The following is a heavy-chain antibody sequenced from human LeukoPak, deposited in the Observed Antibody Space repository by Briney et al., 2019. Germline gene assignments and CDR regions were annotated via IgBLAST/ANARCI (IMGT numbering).Heavy chain of an antibody. CDR2: TSYDGTNK. D-gene: IGHD6-19*01. V-gene: IGHV3-30-3*01. CDR1: GFTFGSYI. CDR3: ARVTSGWYKDYYYGMDV. J-gene: IGHJ6*02. Sequence: GGSLRLSCAASGFTFGSYILHWVRQAPGKGLEWVAVTSYDGTNKNYADSVKGRFTISRDNSKNTLYLQMNSLRAEDTAVYYCARVTSGWYKDYYYGMDVWGQGTTVTVSS.